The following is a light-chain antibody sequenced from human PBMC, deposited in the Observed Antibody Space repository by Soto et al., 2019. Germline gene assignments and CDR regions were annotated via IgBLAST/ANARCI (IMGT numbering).Light chain of an antibody. CDR1: NIGSKN. CDR2: RDS. V-gene: IGLV3-9*01. Sequence: SYELTQPLSVSVALGQTARITCGGNNIGSKNVHWYQQKPGQAPVLVIYRDSNRPSGIPERFSGSNSGNTATLTISRAQAGDEADYCCQVWDSSTWVFGGGTKVTVL. CDR3: QVWDSSTWV. J-gene: IGLJ3*02.